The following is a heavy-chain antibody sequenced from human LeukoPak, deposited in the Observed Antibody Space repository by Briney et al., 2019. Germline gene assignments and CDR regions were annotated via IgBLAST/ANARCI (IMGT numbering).Heavy chain of an antibody. J-gene: IGHJ4*02. V-gene: IGHV3-33*01. Sequence: PGRSLRLSCAASGFTFSNFGMHWVRQAPGKGLEWVAVIWYDETNKYYADSVRSRFTISRDNSKNTLYLQMNSLRVEDTAVYYCARDLRDFDYWGQGTLVTVSS. CDR3: ARDLRDFDY. CDR2: IWYDETNK. CDR1: GFTFSNFG.